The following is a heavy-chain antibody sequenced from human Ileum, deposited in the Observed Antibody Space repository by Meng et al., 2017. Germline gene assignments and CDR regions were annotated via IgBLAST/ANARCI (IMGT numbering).Heavy chain of an antibody. Sequence: QVQLQESGPGLVKPSLTLSLTCSVSNGSLTNVNNYWNWIRQAPGQALEHIGYIYYDGSSYATPSLKSRVTMSIDTSTNQFSLRLDSVTAADTTVYYCAREFYVDTAMVIDSWGPGALVTVSS. J-gene: IGHJ4*02. V-gene: IGHV4-30-4*01. CDR3: AREFYVDTAMVIDS. CDR1: NGSLTNVNNY. CDR2: IYYDGSS. D-gene: IGHD5-18*01.